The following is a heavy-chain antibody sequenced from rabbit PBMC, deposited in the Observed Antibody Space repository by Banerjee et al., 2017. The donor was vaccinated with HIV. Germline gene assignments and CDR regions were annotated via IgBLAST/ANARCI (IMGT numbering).Heavy chain of an antibody. CDR3: ARVGYSGKYFSL. CDR2: IDTGSTT. D-gene: IGHD1-1*01. J-gene: IGHJ4*01. CDR1: GFGLRSNA. Sequence: EQPGGAGGGPGQPEGSPALPCTTPGFGLRSNAMGWVRQAPGKGLEYIGWIDTGSTTYYASWVNGRFTISKTSTTVTLQMTSLTAADTATYFCARVGYSGKYFSLWGPGTLVTVS. V-gene: IGHV1S17*01.